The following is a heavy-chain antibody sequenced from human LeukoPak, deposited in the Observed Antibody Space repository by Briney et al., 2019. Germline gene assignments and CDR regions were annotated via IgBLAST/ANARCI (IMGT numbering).Heavy chain of an antibody. CDR1: GFTFDDYA. Sequence: GGSLRLSCAASGFTFDDYAIHWVRQAPGKGLEWVSLISWDGGSTYYADSVKGRFTISRDNSKNSLYLQMNSLRAEDTALYYCAKDIRGSTSWYGLDYWGQGTLVTVSS. CDR3: AKDIRGSTSWYGLDY. CDR2: ISWDGGST. V-gene: IGHV3-43D*03. J-gene: IGHJ4*02. D-gene: IGHD6-13*01.